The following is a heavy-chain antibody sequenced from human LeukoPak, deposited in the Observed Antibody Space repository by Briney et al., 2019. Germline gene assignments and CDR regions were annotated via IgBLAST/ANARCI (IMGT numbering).Heavy chain of an antibody. D-gene: IGHD3-10*01. Sequence: SETLSLTCTVSGGSISSYYWSWIRQPAGKGLEWIGRIYTSGSTNYNPSLKSRVTMSVDTSKNQFSLKLSSVAAADAAVYYCARSHYGSGSYYPFYYWGQGTLVTVSS. V-gene: IGHV4-4*07. CDR3: ARSHYGSGSYYPFYY. CDR1: GGSISSYY. CDR2: IYTSGST. J-gene: IGHJ4*02.